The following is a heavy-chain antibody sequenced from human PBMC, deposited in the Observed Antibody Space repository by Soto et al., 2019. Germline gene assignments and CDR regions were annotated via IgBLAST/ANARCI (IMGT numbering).Heavy chain of an antibody. CDR3: ARQWLRSRSDYYYYGMDV. D-gene: IGHD5-12*01. J-gene: IGHJ6*02. CDR1: GGTFTSFA. V-gene: IGHV1-69*01. CDR2: IIPIFGTA. Sequence: QVQLVQSGAEVKKPGSSVKVSCRASGGTFTSFAFSWVRQAPGQGLEWMGGIIPIFGTANFAQRFQGRVTNTADESTSTAYMELSSLRSEDTAVYYCARQWLRSRSDYYYYGMDVWGQGTTVTVSS.